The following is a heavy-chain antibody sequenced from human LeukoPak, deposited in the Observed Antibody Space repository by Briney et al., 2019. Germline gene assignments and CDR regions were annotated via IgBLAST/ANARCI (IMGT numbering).Heavy chain of an antibody. CDR3: ARREYCSSTSCYKGANWFDP. CDR2: INHGGST. J-gene: IGHJ5*02. CDR1: GGSFSGYY. V-gene: IGHV4-34*01. D-gene: IGHD2-2*02. Sequence: SETLSLTCAVYGGSFSGYYWSWIRQPPGKGLEWIGEINHGGSTNYNPSLKSRVTISVDTSKNQFSLKLSSVTAADTAVYYCARREYCSSTSCYKGANWFDPWGQGTLVTVSS.